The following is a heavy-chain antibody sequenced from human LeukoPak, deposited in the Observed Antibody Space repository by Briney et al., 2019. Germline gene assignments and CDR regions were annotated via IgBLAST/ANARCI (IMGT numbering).Heavy chain of an antibody. D-gene: IGHD6-13*01. V-gene: IGHV3-48*03. CDR3: ARGYSSSWLGYFDY. Sequence: PGGSLRLSCTASGFTFNTYEMNWVRQAPGRGLEWLSYISSSGNNIYYADSVKGRFTISRDTSKNTVYLQMNSLGTEDTAFYYCARGYSSSWLGYFDYWGQGTLVTVSS. CDR2: ISSSGNNI. CDR1: GFTFNTYE. J-gene: IGHJ4*02.